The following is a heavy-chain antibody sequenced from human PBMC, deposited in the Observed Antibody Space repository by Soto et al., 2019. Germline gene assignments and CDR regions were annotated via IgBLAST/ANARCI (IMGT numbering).Heavy chain of an antibody. D-gene: IGHD3-22*01. Sequence: SETLSLTCTVSGGSISSYYWSWIRQPPGKGLEWIGYIYYSGSTNYNPSLKSRVTISVDTSKNQFSLKLSSVTAADTAMYYCARTSTYYYDSSGPMDVWGQGTTVTVS. CDR1: GGSISSYY. V-gene: IGHV4-59*01. J-gene: IGHJ6*02. CDR2: IYYSGST. CDR3: ARTSTYYYDSSGPMDV.